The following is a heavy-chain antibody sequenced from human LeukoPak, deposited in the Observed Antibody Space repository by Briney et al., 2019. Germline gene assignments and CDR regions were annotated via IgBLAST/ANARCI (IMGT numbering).Heavy chain of an antibody. D-gene: IGHD6-6*01. CDR3: ARGTVEYSSSSGVGYYFDY. J-gene: IGHJ4*02. CDR2: IYHSGST. V-gene: IGHV4-38-2*02. Sequence: SETLSLTCTVSGGSISSYYWSWIRQPPGKGLEWIGSIYHSGSTYYNPSLKSRVTISVDTSKNQFSLKLSSVTAADTAVYYCARGTVEYSSSSGVGYYFDYWGQGTLVTVSS. CDR1: GGSISSYY.